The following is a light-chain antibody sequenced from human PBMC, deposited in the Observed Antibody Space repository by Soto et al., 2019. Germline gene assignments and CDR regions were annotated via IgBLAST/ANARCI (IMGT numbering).Light chain of an antibody. CDR3: QQYYSPPWT. CDR1: QSISSW. CDR2: DAS. J-gene: IGKJ1*01. V-gene: IGKV1-5*01. Sequence: DIQMTQSPSTLSASVGDRVTITCRASQSISSWLAWYQQKPGKAPKFLIYDASTLESGVPTRFSGSGSGTDFTLTISSLQAEDVAVYYCQQYYSPPWTFGQGTKVDIK.